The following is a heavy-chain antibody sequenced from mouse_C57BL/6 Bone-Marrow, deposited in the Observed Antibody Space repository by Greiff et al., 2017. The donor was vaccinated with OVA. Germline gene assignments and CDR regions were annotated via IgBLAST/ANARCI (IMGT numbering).Heavy chain of an antibody. D-gene: IGHD3-2*02. Sequence: QVQLQQPGAELVRPGSSVKLSCKASGYTFTSYWMDWVKQRPGQGLEWIGNIYPSDSATHYNQKFKDKATLTVDKSSSTAYMQLSSLTSEDSAVYYCANKRLRSEAMDYWGQGTSVTVSS. CDR2: IYPSDSAT. V-gene: IGHV1-61*01. J-gene: IGHJ4*01. CDR3: ANKRLRSEAMDY. CDR1: GYTFTSYW.